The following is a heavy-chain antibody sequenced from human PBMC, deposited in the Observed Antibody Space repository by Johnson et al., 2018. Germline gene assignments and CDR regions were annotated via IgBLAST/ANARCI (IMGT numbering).Heavy chain of an antibody. J-gene: IGHJ6*02. CDR3: ARDSSVDYLYYYGMDV. CDR2: IWHDGSNK. Sequence: QVQLVESGGGVVQPGRPLRLSCAASGFTFSNYGMHWVRQAPGKGLAWVGVIWHDGSNKYYGDSGKGRFTISRDNSKNTLYLQMNSRRADDTAVYYVARDSSVDYLYYYGMDVWGQGTTVTVSS. D-gene: IGHD6-6*01. V-gene: IGHV3-33*01. CDR1: GFTFSNYG.